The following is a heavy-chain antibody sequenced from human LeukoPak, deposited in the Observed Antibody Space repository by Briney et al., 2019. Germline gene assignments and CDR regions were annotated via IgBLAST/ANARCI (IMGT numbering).Heavy chain of an antibody. Sequence: SETLSLTCAVSGASISSHYWSWIRQPPGKGLEWIGYTSGSISDNPSLMSRVAVSVDPSQYQVSLSLTSVTAADTAVYYCARVLAIFGLDTTDFYMDVWGKGTTVTISS. V-gene: IGHV4-59*11. CDR3: ARVLAIFGLDTTDFYMDV. J-gene: IGHJ6*03. CDR1: GASISSHY. CDR2: TSGSI. D-gene: IGHD3/OR15-3a*01.